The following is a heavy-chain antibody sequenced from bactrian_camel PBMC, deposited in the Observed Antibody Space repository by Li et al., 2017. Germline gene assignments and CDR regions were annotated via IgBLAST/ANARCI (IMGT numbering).Heavy chain of an antibody. CDR1: GWKYSSNC. V-gene: IGHV3S53*01. CDR3: MARDAVVAGEF. J-gene: IGHJ4*01. CDR2: IEDGGTT. D-gene: IGHD6*01. Sequence: QVQLVESGGGLVQPGGSLRLSCQASGWKYSSNCMGWYRQAPGKKREGVAAIEDGGTTSYADSVKGRFAISKDNAKNTLYLQMNSLKPEDMAVYYCMARDAVVAGEFWGQGTQVTVS.